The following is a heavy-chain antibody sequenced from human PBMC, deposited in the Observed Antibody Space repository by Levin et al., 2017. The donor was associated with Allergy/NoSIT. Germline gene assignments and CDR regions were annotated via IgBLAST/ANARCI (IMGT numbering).Heavy chain of an antibody. D-gene: IGHD6-13*01. Sequence: GGSLRLSCAASGFTFSNYAMHWVRQAPGKGLEWVAVISYDGTNKYYADSVKGRFTISRDNSKNTLYLQMNSLRAEDSAVFYCARSGGSSWAHGAFDIWGQGTMVTVSS. CDR2: ISYDGTNK. V-gene: IGHV3-30-3*01. CDR1: GFTFSNYA. J-gene: IGHJ3*02. CDR3: ARSGGSSWAHGAFDI.